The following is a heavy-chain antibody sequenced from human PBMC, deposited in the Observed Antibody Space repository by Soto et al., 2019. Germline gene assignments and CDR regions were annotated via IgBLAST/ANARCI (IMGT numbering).Heavy chain of an antibody. CDR2: IGGGGVPT. V-gene: IGHV3-23*01. CDR3: AKSVYNWNDGFFDY. J-gene: IGHJ4*02. D-gene: IGHD1-1*01. CDR1: GFTFSNYA. Sequence: GGSLRLSCAASGFTFSNYAMSWVRQAPGKGLEWVSAIGGGGVPTYHADSVKGRFTISRDNSKNTLYLQMSSLRAEDTAVYYCAKSVYNWNDGFFDYWGQGTLVTVSS.